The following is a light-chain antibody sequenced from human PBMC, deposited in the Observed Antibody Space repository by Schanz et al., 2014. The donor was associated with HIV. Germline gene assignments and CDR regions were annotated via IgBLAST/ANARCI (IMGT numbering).Light chain of an antibody. CDR1: QSVGSNY. Sequence: EIVLTQSPGTLSLSPGERATLSCSASQSVGSNYLAWYQQKPGQGPRLLIYGASSRATGIPDRFTGSGSGTDFTLTISRLEPEDFAVYYCQQYGSSPLFGQGTKVEIK. V-gene: IGKV3-20*01. CDR2: GAS. CDR3: QQYGSSPL. J-gene: IGKJ1*01.